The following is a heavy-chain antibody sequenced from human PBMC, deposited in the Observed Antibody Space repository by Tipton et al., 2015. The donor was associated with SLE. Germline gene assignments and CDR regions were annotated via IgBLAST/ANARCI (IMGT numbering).Heavy chain of an antibody. Sequence: TLSLTCTVSSDSIRNYWSWIRQPPGKGLEWIGYIYYSGSTNCNPSLESRLTISVDTSKNQFSLKLNSLTAADTAVYYCARESCTNGICYRYFDLWGRGTLVTVSS. V-gene: IGHV4-59*12. D-gene: IGHD2-8*01. CDR1: SDSIRNY. CDR2: IYYSGST. CDR3: ARESCTNGICYRYFDL. J-gene: IGHJ2*01.